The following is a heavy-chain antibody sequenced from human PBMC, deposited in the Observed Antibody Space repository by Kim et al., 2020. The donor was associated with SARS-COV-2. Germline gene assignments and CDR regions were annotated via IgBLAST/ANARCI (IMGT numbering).Heavy chain of an antibody. Sequence: SVKVSCKASGGTFSSYAISWVRQAPGQGLEWMGGILPIFGTANYAQQFQGRVTITADESTSTAYMELSSLRSEDTAVYYCARLIVVVAATPVGYYGMDVWGQGTTVTVSS. CDR3: ARLIVVVAATPVGYYGMDV. J-gene: IGHJ6*02. D-gene: IGHD2-15*01. CDR2: ILPIFGTA. CDR1: GGTFSSYA. V-gene: IGHV1-69*13.